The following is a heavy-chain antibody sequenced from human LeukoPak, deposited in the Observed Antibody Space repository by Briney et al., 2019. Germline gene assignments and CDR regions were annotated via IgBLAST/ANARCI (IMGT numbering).Heavy chain of an antibody. J-gene: IGHJ4*02. CDR1: GDSFSGHY. Sequence: SETLSLTCAVYGDSFSGHYWTWIRQPPERGLDWIGEISHRGSTTSNPSLNNRVSISVDTSKNQFSLQLTSVTAADTAVHYCARARYGSGSLDSWGQGTLVTVSS. CDR2: ISHRGST. CDR3: ARARYGSGSLDS. D-gene: IGHD3-10*01. V-gene: IGHV4-34*01.